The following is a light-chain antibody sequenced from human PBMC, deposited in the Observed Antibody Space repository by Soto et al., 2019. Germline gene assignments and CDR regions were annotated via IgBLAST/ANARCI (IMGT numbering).Light chain of an antibody. CDR3: QQYHYWPPRIT. V-gene: IGKV3-15*01. CDR1: ASISSN. Sequence: EVVMTQSPSALSGPPVGRSTLSFIASASISSNLALYQQKPGQAPRLLIYAAFTRATGIPARFSGSGSGTEFTLTISSLQSEDFAVYYCQQYHYWPPRITFGQGTRLEIK. CDR2: AAF. J-gene: IGKJ5*01.